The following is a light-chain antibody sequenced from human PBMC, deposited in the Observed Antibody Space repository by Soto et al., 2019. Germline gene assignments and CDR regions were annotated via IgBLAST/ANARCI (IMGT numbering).Light chain of an antibody. CDR3: QQYNDWPRT. CDR1: QSISSW. J-gene: IGKJ1*01. Sequence: DIQMTQSPSTLSAYVGDRVTITCRASQSISSWLAWYQQKPGKAPNLLIYDAASLEAGVPSRFSGSGTGTEFTLTISSLQSEDFAVYYCQQYNDWPRTFGQGTKVDIK. CDR2: DAA. V-gene: IGKV1-5*01.